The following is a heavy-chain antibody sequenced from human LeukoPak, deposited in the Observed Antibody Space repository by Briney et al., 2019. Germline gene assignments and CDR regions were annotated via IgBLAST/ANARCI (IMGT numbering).Heavy chain of an antibody. J-gene: IGHJ4*02. D-gene: IGHD6-13*01. CDR2: INPNSGGT. V-gene: IGHV1-2*02. CDR3: AIAGIAAAGRWHFDY. Sequence: GASVKVSCKASGYTFTGYYMHWVRQAPGQGLEGMGWINPNSGGTNYAQKFQGRVTMTRDTSISTAYMELSRLRSDDTAVYYCAIAGIAAAGRWHFDYWGQGTLVTVSS. CDR1: GYTFTGYY.